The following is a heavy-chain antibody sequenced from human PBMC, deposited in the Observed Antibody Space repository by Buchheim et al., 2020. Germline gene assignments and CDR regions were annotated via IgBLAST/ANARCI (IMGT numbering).Heavy chain of an antibody. J-gene: IGHJ4*02. CDR2: IWYDGSDK. D-gene: IGHD1-7*01. V-gene: IGHV3-33*01. CDR1: GFPFSLYG. Sequence: QVQLVESGGGVVQPGRSLSLSCAASGFPFSLYGMHWVRQAPGKGLEWVAVIWYDGSDKYYADSVRGRFTISRDNSKNTLFLLMNSLRAEDTAVYYCARGRTTLDYWGQGTL. CDR3: ARGRTTLDY.